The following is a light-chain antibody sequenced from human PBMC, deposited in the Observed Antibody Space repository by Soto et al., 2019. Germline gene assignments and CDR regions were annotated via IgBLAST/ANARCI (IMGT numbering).Light chain of an antibody. Sequence: EIVLTQSPATLSLSPGERATLSCRASQSVSSYLAWYQQKPVQAPRLLFYDASNRATGIPARFSGSGSGTDFTLTISSLEPEDFAVYYCQQRSNWPLTFGGGTKVEIK. J-gene: IGKJ4*01. V-gene: IGKV3-11*01. CDR1: QSVSSY. CDR2: DAS. CDR3: QQRSNWPLT.